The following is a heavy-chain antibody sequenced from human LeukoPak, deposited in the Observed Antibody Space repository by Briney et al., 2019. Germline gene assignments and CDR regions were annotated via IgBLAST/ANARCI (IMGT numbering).Heavy chain of an antibody. CDR1: GFTFSTSS. Sequence: GGSLRLSCAASGFTFSTSSMSWVRQAPGKGLEWVSSITTSSSYIYYADSVKGRFTTSRDIAKNSLYLQMNSLRAEDTAVYYCARLRGVLMVYAIYYYMDVWGKGTTVTVSS. CDR3: ARLRGVLMVYAIYYYMDV. D-gene: IGHD2-8*01. CDR2: ITTSSSYI. V-gene: IGHV3-21*01. J-gene: IGHJ6*03.